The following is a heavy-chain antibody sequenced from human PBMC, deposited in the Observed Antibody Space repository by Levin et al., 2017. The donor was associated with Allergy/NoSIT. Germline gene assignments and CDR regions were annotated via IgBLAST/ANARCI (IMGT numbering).Heavy chain of an antibody. CDR1: GGSFSGYY. D-gene: IGHD4-17*01. J-gene: IGHJ4*02. CDR3: ARTSYGDYFFDY. CDR2: INHSGST. Sequence: SETLSLTCAVYGGSFSGYYWSWIRQPPGKGLEWIGEINHSGSTNYNPSLKSRVTISVDTSKNQFSLKLSSVTAADTAVYYCARTSYGDYFFDYWGQGTLVTVSS. V-gene: IGHV4-34*01.